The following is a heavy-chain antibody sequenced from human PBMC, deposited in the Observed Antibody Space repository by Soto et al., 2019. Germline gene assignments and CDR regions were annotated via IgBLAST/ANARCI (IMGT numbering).Heavy chain of an antibody. V-gene: IGHV4-59*01. Sequence: SETLSLTSPVSGGSISSYYWSWIRQPPGKGLEWIGYIYYSGSTNYNPSLKSRVTISVDTSKNQFSLKLSSVTAADTAVYYCARGSGYQDAFDIWGQGTMVTVSS. CDR2: IYYSGST. J-gene: IGHJ3*02. CDR3: ARGSGYQDAFDI. CDR1: GGSISSYY. D-gene: IGHD3-3*01.